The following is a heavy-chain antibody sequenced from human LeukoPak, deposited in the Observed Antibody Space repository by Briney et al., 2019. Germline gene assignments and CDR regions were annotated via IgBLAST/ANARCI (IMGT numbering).Heavy chain of an antibody. J-gene: IGHJ4*02. CDR2: ISAYNGNT. V-gene: IGHV1-18*01. D-gene: IGHD2-15*01. CDR3: ARQYCNGGSCYSGDLVDH. Sequence: GASVKVSCKASGYTFTSYGIRWVRQAPGQGLEWMGWISAYNGNTNYAQKLQGRVTMTTDTSTSTAYMELRSLRSDDTAVYYCARQYCNGGSCYSGDLVDHWGQGTLVTVSS. CDR1: GYTFTSYG.